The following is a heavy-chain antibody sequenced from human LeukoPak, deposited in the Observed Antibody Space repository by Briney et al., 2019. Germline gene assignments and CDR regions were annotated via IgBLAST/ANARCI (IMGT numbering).Heavy chain of an antibody. CDR3: ARDWFDGDYDRFDY. V-gene: IGHV3-7*03. D-gene: IGHD4-17*01. CDR2: INQDGSQK. CDR1: GFTLSSYW. Sequence: GGSLRLSCAVSGFTLSSYWMSWFRQAPGKGLEWVANINQDGSQKFSVDSVKGRFTISRDNAKNSLSLQMNSLRVEDTAVYYCARDWFDGDYDRFDYWGQGTLVTVSS. J-gene: IGHJ4*02.